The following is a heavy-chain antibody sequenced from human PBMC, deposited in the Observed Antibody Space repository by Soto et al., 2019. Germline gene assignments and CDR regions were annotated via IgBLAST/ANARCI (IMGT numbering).Heavy chain of an antibody. V-gene: IGHV1-69*12. D-gene: IGHD1-26*01. J-gene: IGHJ6*02. CDR3: ARHPVSGSYAYYYGMDV. CDR1: GGTSNSYA. CDR2: IIPIFGTA. Sequence: QVQLVQSGAEVKKPGSSVKVSCKASGGTSNSYAISWVRQAPGQGLEWMGGIIPIFGTADYAQTFQGRVTIPADESTSTAYMELSSLRSEDTAVYYCARHPVSGSYAYYYGMDVWGQGTTVTVSS.